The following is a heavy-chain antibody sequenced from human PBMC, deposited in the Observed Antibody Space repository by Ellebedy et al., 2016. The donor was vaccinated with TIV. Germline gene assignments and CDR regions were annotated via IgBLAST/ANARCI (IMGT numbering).Heavy chain of an antibody. Sequence: GESLKISXAASGFTFSSYAMSWVRQAPGKGLEWVSAISGSGGSTYYADSVKGRFTISRDNSKNTLYLQMNSLRAEDTAVYYCAKHVDTAMVTRFDYWGQGTLVTVSS. CDR2: ISGSGGST. J-gene: IGHJ4*02. V-gene: IGHV3-23*01. CDR3: AKHVDTAMVTRFDY. D-gene: IGHD5-18*01. CDR1: GFTFSSYA.